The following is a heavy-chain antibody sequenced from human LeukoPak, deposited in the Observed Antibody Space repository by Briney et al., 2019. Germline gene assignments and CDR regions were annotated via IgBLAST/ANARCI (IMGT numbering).Heavy chain of an antibody. CDR1: GGSISSYY. Sequence: SETLSLTCTVSGGSISSYYWGWIRQPPGKELEWIGSIYYSGSTYYNPSLKSRVTISVDTSKNQFSLKLSSVTAADTAVYYCARVPIAAAENYMDVWGKGTTVTVSS. J-gene: IGHJ6*03. V-gene: IGHV4-39*07. D-gene: IGHD6-13*01. CDR2: IYYSGST. CDR3: ARVPIAAAENYMDV.